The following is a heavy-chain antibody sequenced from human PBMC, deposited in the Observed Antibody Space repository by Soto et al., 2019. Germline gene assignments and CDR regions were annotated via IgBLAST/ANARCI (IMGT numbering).Heavy chain of an antibody. V-gene: IGHV3-23*01. CDR2: ISVSSGST. CDR3: AKARGGFYSGGFDY. D-gene: IGHD3-22*01. CDR1: GFTFSSYA. J-gene: IGHJ4*02. Sequence: EVQLLESGGGLVPPGGSLRLSCAASGFTFSSYAMSWVRQAPGKGLEWVSGISVSSGSTYYGDSVKGRFTISRDNLKNTLYLQLNTLRAEETAVYYCAKARGGFYSGGFDYWGQGTLVTVSS.